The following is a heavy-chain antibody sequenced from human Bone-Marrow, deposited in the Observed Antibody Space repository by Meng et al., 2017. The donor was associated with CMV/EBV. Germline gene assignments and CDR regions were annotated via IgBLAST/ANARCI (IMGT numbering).Heavy chain of an antibody. CDR2: IIPIFGTA. J-gene: IGHJ6*02. CDR1: GGTFSSYA. D-gene: IGHD1-14*01. Sequence: SVKVSCKASGGTFSSYAISWVRQAPGKGLEWMGGIIPIFGTANYAQKFQGRVTITTDESTSTAYMELNRLISESTAGYYFAREPARENSYNQTRRYYYCYYGMDVWGQGTTVTVSS. V-gene: IGHV1-69*05. CDR3: AREPARENSYNQTRRYYYCYYGMDV.